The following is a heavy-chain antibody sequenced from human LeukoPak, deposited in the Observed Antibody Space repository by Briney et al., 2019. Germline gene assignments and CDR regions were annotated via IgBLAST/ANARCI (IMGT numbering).Heavy chain of an antibody. CDR3: ARSYYYDSSGYYYDFDY. D-gene: IGHD3-22*01. J-gene: IGHJ4*02. V-gene: IGHV1-2*06. Sequence: GASVKVSCKASGYTFTSYYMHWVRQAPGQGLEWMGRINPNSGGTNYAQKFQGGVTLTRDTSISTAYMELSRLRSDDTAVYYCARSYYYDSSGYYYDFDYWGQGTLVTVSS. CDR2: INPNSGGT. CDR1: GYTFTSYY.